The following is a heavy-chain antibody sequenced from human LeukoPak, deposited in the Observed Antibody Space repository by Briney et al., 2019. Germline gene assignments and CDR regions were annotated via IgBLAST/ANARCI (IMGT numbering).Heavy chain of an antibody. D-gene: IGHD5-18*01. Sequence: SETLSLTCTASGYSISSGYYWGWIRQPPGKGLEWIGSIYHSGSAYYNPSLKSRVTISVDTSKNQFSLKLSSVTAADTAVYYCARATWNTAVYWGQGTLVTVSS. CDR1: GYSISSGYY. V-gene: IGHV4-38-2*02. CDR2: IYHSGSA. CDR3: ARATWNTAVY. J-gene: IGHJ4*02.